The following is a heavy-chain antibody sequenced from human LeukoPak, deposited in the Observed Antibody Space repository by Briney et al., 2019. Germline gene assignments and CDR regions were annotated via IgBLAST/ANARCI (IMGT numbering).Heavy chain of an antibody. V-gene: IGHV4-59*08. Sequence: PSETLSLTCTVSGGSISSYYWSWIRQPPGKGLEWIGYIYYSGSTNYNPSLKSRVTISVDTSKNQFSLKLSSVTAADTAVYYCARHIRGGYSSSGFDYWGQGTLVTVSS. D-gene: IGHD5-18*01. CDR1: GGSISSYY. CDR2: IYYSGST. CDR3: ARHIRGGYSSSGFDY. J-gene: IGHJ4*02.